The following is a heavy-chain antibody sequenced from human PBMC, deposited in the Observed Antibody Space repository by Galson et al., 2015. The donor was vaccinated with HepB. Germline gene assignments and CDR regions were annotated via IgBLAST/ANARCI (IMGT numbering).Heavy chain of an antibody. CDR1: GFTFSSYW. CDR3: ARGVYYDYVGGSYRQTYYFDY. D-gene: IGHD3-16*02. Sequence: SLRLSCAASGFTFSSYWMSWVRQAPGKGLEWVANIKQDGSEKYYVDSVKGRFTISRDNAKNSLYLQMNSLRAEDTAVYYCARGVYYDYVGGSYRQTYYFDYWGQGTLVTVSS. J-gene: IGHJ4*02. V-gene: IGHV3-7*03. CDR2: IKQDGSEK.